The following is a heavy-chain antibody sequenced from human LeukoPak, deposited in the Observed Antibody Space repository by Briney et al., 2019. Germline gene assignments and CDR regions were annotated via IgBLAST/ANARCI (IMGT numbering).Heavy chain of an antibody. D-gene: IGHD1-26*01. CDR2: IYYSGST. V-gene: IGHV4-59*11. CDR3: AREGLGGSYFNWFDP. J-gene: IGHJ5*02. CDR1: GRSISSHY. Sequence: SSETLSLTCTVSGRSISSHYWSWIRQPPGKGLEWIGYIYYSGSTNYNPSLKSRVTISVDTSKNQFSLKLSSVTAADTAVYYCAREGLGGSYFNWFDPWGQGTLVTVSS.